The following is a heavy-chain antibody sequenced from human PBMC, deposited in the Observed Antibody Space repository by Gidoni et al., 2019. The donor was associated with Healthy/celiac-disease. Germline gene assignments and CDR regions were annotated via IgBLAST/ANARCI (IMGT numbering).Heavy chain of an antibody. Sequence: QVTLRESGPALVTPTQTLTLTCTFSGFPLSTSGMCVSWIRQPPGKALEWLALIDWEDDKYYSTSLKTMLTISKDTSKNQVVLTMTNMDPVDTATYDCARTVDTAMARTVSEYCDYWGQGTLVTVSA. V-gene: IGHV2-70*01. CDR2: IDWEDDK. D-gene: IGHD5-18*01. CDR1: GFPLSTSGMC. CDR3: ARTVDTAMARTVSEYCDY. J-gene: IGHJ4*02.